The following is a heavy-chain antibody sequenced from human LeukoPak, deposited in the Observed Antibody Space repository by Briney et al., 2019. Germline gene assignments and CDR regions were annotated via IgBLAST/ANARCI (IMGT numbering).Heavy chain of an antibody. CDR1: GFTFSSYS. D-gene: IGHD3-10*01. CDR2: ISSSSSYI. CDR3: ARVLNSDFDY. Sequence: GGSLRLSCAASGFTFSSYSMNWVRQAPGKGLGWVSSISSSSSYIYYADSVKGRFTISRDNAKNSLYLQMNSLRAEDTAVYYCARVLNSDFDYWGQGTLVTVSS. J-gene: IGHJ4*02. V-gene: IGHV3-21*01.